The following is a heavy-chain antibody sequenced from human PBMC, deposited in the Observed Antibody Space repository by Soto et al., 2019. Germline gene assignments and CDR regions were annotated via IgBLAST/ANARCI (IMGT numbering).Heavy chain of an antibody. Sequence: GGSLRLSCAASGFTFSSYSMNWVRQAPGKGLEWVSSISSSSSYIYYADSVKGRFTISRDNAKNSLYLQMNSLRAEDTAVYYCARGYGDYVSENDYWGQGTLVTVSS. CDR3: ARGYGDYVSENDY. J-gene: IGHJ4*02. CDR1: GFTFSSYS. V-gene: IGHV3-21*01. CDR2: ISSSSSYI. D-gene: IGHD4-17*01.